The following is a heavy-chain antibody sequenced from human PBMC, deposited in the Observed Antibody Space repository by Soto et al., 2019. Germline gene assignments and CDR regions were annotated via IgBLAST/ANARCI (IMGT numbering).Heavy chain of an antibody. Sequence: VGPLRLSCAASGLTFSSYAMHRVRQAPCKGLEWVAVISYDGSNKYYADSVKGRFTISRDNSKNTLYLQMNSLRAEYTAVYYCARGIQLWLAFDIWGQGTMVTVSS. D-gene: IGHD5-18*01. CDR2: ISYDGSNK. CDR1: GLTFSSYA. CDR3: ARGIQLWLAFDI. V-gene: IGHV3-30-3*01. J-gene: IGHJ3*02.